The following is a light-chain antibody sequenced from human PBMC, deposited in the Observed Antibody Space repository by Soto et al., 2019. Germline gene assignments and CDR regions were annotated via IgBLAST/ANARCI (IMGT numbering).Light chain of an antibody. J-gene: IGKJ1*01. CDR3: QQYHSYPWT. V-gene: IGKV1-5*01. CDR1: QSISSW. CDR2: DAS. Sequence: DIQMTQSPSTLSASVGDRVTITCRASQSISSWLAWYQQKPGKAPKLLIYDASSLESGVPSRFSGSGSGTEFTLTISSLQTDDFATYYCQQYHSYPWTFGKGTKVEIK.